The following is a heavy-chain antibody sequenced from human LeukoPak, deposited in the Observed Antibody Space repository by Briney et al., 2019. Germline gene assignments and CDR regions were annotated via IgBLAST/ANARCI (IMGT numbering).Heavy chain of an antibody. V-gene: IGHV3-7*01. CDR3: ARSPAAGTPTFDY. CDR1: GFTFYSYW. Sequence: GGSLRLSCAASGFTFYSYWMSWVRQAPGKGLEWVANINQDGSEKYYVDSVKGRLTISRDNAKNSMYLQMNSLRAEDTAVYYCARSPAAGTPTFDYWGQGTLVTVSS. CDR2: INQDGSEK. D-gene: IGHD6-13*01. J-gene: IGHJ4*02.